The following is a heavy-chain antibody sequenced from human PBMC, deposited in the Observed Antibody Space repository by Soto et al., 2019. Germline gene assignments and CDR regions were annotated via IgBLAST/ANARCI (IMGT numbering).Heavy chain of an antibody. CDR1: GDTFTSYG. Sequence: AVKFSCKTSGDTFTSYGISWVRLAPGEGLEWMGWISAYNGNTNYAQKLQGRVTMTTDTSTSTAYMELRSLRSDDTAVYYCATAYYYDSSGYPHAFDIWGQATMVTI. CDR2: ISAYNGNT. CDR3: ATAYYYDSSGYPHAFDI. J-gene: IGHJ3*02. D-gene: IGHD3-22*01. V-gene: IGHV1-18*04.